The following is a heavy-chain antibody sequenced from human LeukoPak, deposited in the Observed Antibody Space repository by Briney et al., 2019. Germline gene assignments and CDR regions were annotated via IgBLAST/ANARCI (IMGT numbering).Heavy chain of an antibody. D-gene: IGHD6-13*01. CDR2: MYHSGSA. Sequence: SETLSLTCTVSGGSIDSYFWTWIRQPPGKGLEFIGNMYHSGSASYNASLKGRATISLESSRKQFSLKLTSVTAADTAVYYCARGPTVGTPRGFDPWGQGILVTVPS. CDR1: GGSIDSYF. CDR3: ARGPTVGTPRGFDP. V-gene: IGHV4-59*12. J-gene: IGHJ5*02.